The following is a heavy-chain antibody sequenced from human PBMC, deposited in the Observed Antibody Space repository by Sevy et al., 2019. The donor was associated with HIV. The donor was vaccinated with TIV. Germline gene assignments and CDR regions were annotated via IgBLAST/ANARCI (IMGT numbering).Heavy chain of an antibody. CDR2: MWFDGSNT. V-gene: IGHV3-33*01. Sequence: GGSLRLSCAASGFTFSTYGMHWVRQAPGKGLEWVAVMWFDGSNTYYADSVKGRFTISRDIAKNTLHLQMNSLRAEDTAVYYCARARITMIEVASGAFDIWGQGTMVTVSS. D-gene: IGHD3-22*01. J-gene: IGHJ3*02. CDR1: GFTFSTYG. CDR3: ARARITMIEVASGAFDI.